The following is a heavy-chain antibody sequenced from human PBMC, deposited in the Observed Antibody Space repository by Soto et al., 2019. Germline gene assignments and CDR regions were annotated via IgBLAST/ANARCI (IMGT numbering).Heavy chain of an antibody. Sequence: ESGGGLVQPGGSLRLSCAASGFTFRSYAMHWVRQAPGKGLEYVSDISSNGGSTYYANAVKGRFTISRDNSKNTLYLQMGSLRAEDMAVYYCASRGYSGYEIDYRGQGTLVTVSS. J-gene: IGHJ4*02. CDR2: ISSNGGST. CDR3: ASRGYSGYEIDY. CDR1: GFTFRSYA. V-gene: IGHV3-64*01. D-gene: IGHD5-12*01.